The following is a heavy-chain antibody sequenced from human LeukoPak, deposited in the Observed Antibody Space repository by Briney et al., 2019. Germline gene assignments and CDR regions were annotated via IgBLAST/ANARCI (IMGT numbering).Heavy chain of an antibody. CDR3: ARGEWLLYYYYYMDV. D-gene: IGHD3-3*01. Sequence: ASVKVSCKASGYTFTSYAMNWVRQAPGQGLEWMGWINTNTGNPTYAQGFTGRFVFSLDTSVSTAYLQISSLKAEDTAVYYCARGEWLLYYYYYMDVWGKGTTVTVSS. V-gene: IGHV7-4-1*02. CDR2: INTNTGNP. CDR1: GYTFTSYA. J-gene: IGHJ6*03.